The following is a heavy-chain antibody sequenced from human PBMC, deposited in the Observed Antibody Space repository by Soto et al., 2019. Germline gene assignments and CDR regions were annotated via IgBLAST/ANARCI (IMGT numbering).Heavy chain of an antibody. CDR1: VFTFSSYA. V-gene: IGHV3-23*01. CDR3: AKFYDSSGFYYFDY. Sequence: GGSLRLSCASSVFTFSSYAMSCVRHSPGKGLEWVSAISGSGGSTYYADSVKGRFTISRDNSKNTLYLQMNSLRAEDTAVYYCAKFYDSSGFYYFDYWGQGTLVNVSS. CDR2: ISGSGGST. J-gene: IGHJ4*02. D-gene: IGHD3-22*01.